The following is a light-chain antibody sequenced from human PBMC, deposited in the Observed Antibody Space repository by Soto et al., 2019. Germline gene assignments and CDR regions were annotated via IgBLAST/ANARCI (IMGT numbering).Light chain of an antibody. CDR1: HSIDNY. CDR3: QQSHKIPST. V-gene: IGKV1-39*01. J-gene: IGKJ4*02. CDR2: AAS. Sequence: DIQMTQSPSSLSASVGDRVTITCRASHSIDNYLSWYQQKPGKAPKLLIYAASNLQRGVSSRFSGSGSGTDFTLTIDSLQTEDSATYYCQQSHKIPSTFGRGTKVDIK.